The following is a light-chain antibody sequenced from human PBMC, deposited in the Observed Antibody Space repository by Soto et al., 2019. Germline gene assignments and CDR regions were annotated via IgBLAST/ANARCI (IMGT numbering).Light chain of an antibody. V-gene: IGKV3-11*01. CDR2: FAS. Sequence: EIVLTQSPATLSLSPGDRATLSCRASHSVGSLLAWYQQKPGQAPRLLIYFASNRATGIPPRFSGSGSGTDFTLTIDSLEPEDFALFFCQQRSAWPWTFGQGTRVEMK. CDR1: HSVGSL. CDR3: QQRSAWPWT. J-gene: IGKJ1*01.